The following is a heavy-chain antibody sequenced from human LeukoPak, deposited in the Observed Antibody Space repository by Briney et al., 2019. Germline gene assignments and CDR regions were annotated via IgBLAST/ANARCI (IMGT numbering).Heavy chain of an antibody. V-gene: IGHV3-64*02. CDR1: GFSFRNYA. D-gene: IGHD1-26*01. Sequence: GGSLRLSCVASGFSFRNYAIHWVRQAPGKGLEYVSVINTDGRITCYADSVKGRFTISRDNSKNTVYLQMGSLRGEDMAVYYCTRDGGSFCDFDYWGQGALVTVSS. CDR2: INTDGRIT. CDR3: TRDGGSFCDFDY. J-gene: IGHJ4*02.